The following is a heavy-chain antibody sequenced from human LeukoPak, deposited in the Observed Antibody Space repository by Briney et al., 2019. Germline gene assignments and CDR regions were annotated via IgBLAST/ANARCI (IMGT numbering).Heavy chain of an antibody. D-gene: IGHD2/OR15-2a*01. Sequence: SETLSLTCTVSGASIYTSSSYWGWIRQPPGKGLEWIAYISDIGSINYNPSLKSRVTISLDTSKNQFSLKLSSVTAADTAVYYCAGHHPRNTVDFWGQGTLVTVSS. J-gene: IGHJ4*02. CDR1: GASIYTSSSY. V-gene: IGHV4-61*05. CDR3: AGHHPRNTVDF. CDR2: ISDIGSI.